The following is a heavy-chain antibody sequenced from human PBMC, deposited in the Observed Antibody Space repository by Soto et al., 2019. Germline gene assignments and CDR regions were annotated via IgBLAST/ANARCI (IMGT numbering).Heavy chain of an antibody. CDR2: MNPNSGNT. CDR3: AGGSEYYDYIWGSYRSPFTYYYYYMDV. J-gene: IGHJ6*03. D-gene: IGHD3-16*02. V-gene: IGHV1-8*01. Sequence: ASVKVSCKASGYTFTSYDINWVRQATGQGLEWMGWMNPNSGNTGYAQKFQGRVTMTRNTSISTAYMELSSLRSEDTAVYYCAGGSEYYDYIWGSYRSPFTYYYYYMDVWGKGTTVTVSS. CDR1: GYTFTSYD.